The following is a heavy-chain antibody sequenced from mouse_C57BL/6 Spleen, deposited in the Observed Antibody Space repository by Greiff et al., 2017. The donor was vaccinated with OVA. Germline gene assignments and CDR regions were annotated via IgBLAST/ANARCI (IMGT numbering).Heavy chain of an antibody. CDR3: ASRERGRDAMDY. CDR1: GYTFTSYW. V-gene: IGHV1-52*01. Sequence: QVQLQQPGAELVRPGSSVKLSCKASGYTFTSYWMHWVKQRPIQGLEWIGNIDPSDSVTHYNKKFKDKATLTVDKSSSTAYMQLSSLTSEDSAVYYCASRERGRDAMDYWGQGTSLTVSS. J-gene: IGHJ4*01. CDR2: IDPSDSVT.